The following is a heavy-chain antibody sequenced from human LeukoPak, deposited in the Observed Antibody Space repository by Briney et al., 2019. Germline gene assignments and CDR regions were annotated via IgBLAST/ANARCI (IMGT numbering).Heavy chain of an antibody. CDR2: IHYTGNT. CDR1: GGSIGGSSSH. Sequence: KSSETLSLTCTVSGGSIGGSSSHWAWIRQSPGKGLEWIGSIHYTGNTYYNPSLKSRVTMSVETSENQFSLRLRSVTAADTAVYYCARDQRGYGNFDYWGQGTLVTVSS. D-gene: IGHD5-12*01. V-gene: IGHV4-39*07. CDR3: ARDQRGYGNFDY. J-gene: IGHJ4*02.